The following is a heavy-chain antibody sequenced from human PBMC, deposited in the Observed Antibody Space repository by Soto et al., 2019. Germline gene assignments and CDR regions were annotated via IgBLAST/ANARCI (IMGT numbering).Heavy chain of an antibody. CDR2: IYHSGST. CDR3: AGVGVRGYYYYYYGMDV. CDR1: GGSISSSNW. J-gene: IGHJ6*02. V-gene: IGHV4-4*02. Sequence: SETLSLTCAGSGGSISSSNWWRWVRQPPGKGLEWIGEIYHSGSTNYNPSLKSRVTISVDKSKNQFSLKLSSVTAADTAVYYCAGVGVRGYYYYYYGMDVWGQGTTVTVS. D-gene: IGHD3-10*01.